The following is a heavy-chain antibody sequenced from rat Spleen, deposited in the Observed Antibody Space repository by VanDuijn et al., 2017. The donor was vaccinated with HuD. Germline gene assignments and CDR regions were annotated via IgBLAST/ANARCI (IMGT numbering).Heavy chain of an antibody. V-gene: IGHV2-32*01. J-gene: IGHJ2*01. CDR1: GFSLTRYH. CDR2: MWGNGSP. CDR3: ASDRTGPFDY. Sequence: QVQLKESGPGLVQPSQTLSLTCTVSGFSLTRYHVHWVRQPPGKGLEWMGEMWGNGSPNYNSALKSRLSISRDTSKSQVFLKMNSLQTEDIATYYCASDRTGPFDYWGQGVMVTVSS. D-gene: IGHD5-1*01.